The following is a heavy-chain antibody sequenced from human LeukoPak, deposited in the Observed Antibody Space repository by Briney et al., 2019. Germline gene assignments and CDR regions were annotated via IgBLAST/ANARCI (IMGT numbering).Heavy chain of an antibody. V-gene: IGHV3-23*01. J-gene: IGHJ4*02. CDR3: AREGLDRGYFDY. D-gene: IGHD1-14*01. CDR1: GFTFSTYT. CDR2: ISGSGGRT. Sequence: GGSLRLSCAASGFTFSTYTMSWVRQAPGKGLEWVSAISGSGGRTYYADSVKGRFTISRDNSKNTLYLQMNSLRAEDTAVYYCAREGLDRGYFDYWGQGTLVTVSS.